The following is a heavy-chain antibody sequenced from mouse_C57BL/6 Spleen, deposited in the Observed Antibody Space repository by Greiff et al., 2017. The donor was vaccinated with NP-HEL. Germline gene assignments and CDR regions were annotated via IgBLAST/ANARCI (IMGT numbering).Heavy chain of an antibody. V-gene: IGHV14-2*01. Sequence: EVQLQESGAELVKPGASVKLSCTASGFNIKDYYMHWVKQRTEQGLEWIGRIDPEDGENKYAPKFQGKATITAYTSAKPAYLQLIILTSEDTAVYYCARSWGYWYFDVWGTGPTVTVSS. CDR3: ARSWGYWYFDV. CDR2: IDPEDGEN. CDR1: GFNIKDYY. J-gene: IGHJ1*03.